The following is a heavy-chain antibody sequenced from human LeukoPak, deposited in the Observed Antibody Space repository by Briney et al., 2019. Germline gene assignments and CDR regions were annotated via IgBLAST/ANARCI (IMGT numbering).Heavy chain of an antibody. CDR1: GFTFSSYS. V-gene: IGHV3-21*01. CDR3: ARVNGWSAFDY. J-gene: IGHJ4*02. Sequence: PGGSLRLSCAASGFTFSSYSMNWVRQAPGKGLEWVSSISSSSSYIYYADSVKGRFTISRDNAKNSLYLHMNSLRAEDTAVYYCARVNGWSAFDYWGQGTLVTVSS. CDR2: ISSSSSYI. D-gene: IGHD6-19*01.